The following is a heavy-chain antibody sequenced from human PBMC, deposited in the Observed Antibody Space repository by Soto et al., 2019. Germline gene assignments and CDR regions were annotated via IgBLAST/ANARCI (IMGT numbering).Heavy chain of an antibody. D-gene: IGHD1-20*01. Sequence: PGGARRVSCDASGFTLSNYAITWVRQAPGKGLEWVSLISANDVGTYYAESVKTRFTISTDQSRNTVYLQMDSLRADDTAIHYCAKAKNDYNWDNRPPFAYWGQGTLVTV. CDR2: ISANDVGT. CDR1: GFTLSNYA. J-gene: IGHJ4*02. V-gene: IGHV3-23*01. CDR3: AKAKNDYNWDNRPPFAY.